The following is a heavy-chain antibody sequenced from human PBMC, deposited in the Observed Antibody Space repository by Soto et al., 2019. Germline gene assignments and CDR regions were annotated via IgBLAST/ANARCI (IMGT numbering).Heavy chain of an antibody. Sequence: QVQLQESGPGLVKPSETLSLTCTVSGGSISSYYWSWIRQPPGKGLEWIGYIYYSGSTNYNPSLKSRVTISVDTSKNQFSLKLSSVTAADTAVYYCARDRHGTGELYWYFDLWGRGTLVTVSS. J-gene: IGHJ2*01. CDR1: GGSISSYY. CDR3: ARDRHGTGELYWYFDL. D-gene: IGHD1-7*01. V-gene: IGHV4-59*01. CDR2: IYYSGST.